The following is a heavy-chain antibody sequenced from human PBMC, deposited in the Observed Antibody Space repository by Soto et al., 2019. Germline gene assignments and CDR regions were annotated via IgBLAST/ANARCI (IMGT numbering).Heavy chain of an antibody. V-gene: IGHV3-49*05. J-gene: IGHJ6*02. Sequence: EVQLVESGGGLVKPGRSLRLSCTASGFTLGDYAMSWFRQAPGKGLEWVGFIRSKTYGGTTEYAASVKGRFTIARDDSKSIAQLQMNIMKTEDTAVYYCIKIRGTTSNDYYYGMDVWGQGTTVTVSS. CDR3: IKIRGTTSNDYYYGMDV. CDR2: IRSKTYGGTT. CDR1: GFTLGDYA. D-gene: IGHD3-16*01.